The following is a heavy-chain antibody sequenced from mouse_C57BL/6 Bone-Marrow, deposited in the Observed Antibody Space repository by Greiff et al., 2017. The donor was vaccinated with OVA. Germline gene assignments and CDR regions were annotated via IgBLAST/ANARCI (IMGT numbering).Heavy chain of an antibody. Sequence: VQLQQSGAELVRPGTSVKVSCKASGYAFTNYLIEWVQQRPGQGLEWIGVINPGSGGTNYNEKFKGKATLTADKSSSTAYMQLSSLTSEDSAVYCCARCCDYWGQGTTLTVSS. V-gene: IGHV1-54*01. CDR3: ARCCDY. J-gene: IGHJ2*01. CDR2: INPGSGGT. CDR1: GYAFTNYL.